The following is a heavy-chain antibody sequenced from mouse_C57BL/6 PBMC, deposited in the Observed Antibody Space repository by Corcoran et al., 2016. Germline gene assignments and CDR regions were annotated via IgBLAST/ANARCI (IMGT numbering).Heavy chain of an antibody. CDR1: GYTFTNYW. D-gene: IGHD1-1*01. CDR2: IYPGGGYT. CDR3: ARDGDYGSSGGTWFAY. J-gene: IGHJ3*01. Sequence: QVQLQQSGAELVRPGTSVKMSCKASGYTFTNYWIGWAKQRPGHGLEWIGDIYPGGGYTNYNEKFKGKATLTADKSSSTAYMQFSSLTSEDSAIYYCARDGDYGSSGGTWFAYWGQGTLVTVSA. V-gene: IGHV1-63*01.